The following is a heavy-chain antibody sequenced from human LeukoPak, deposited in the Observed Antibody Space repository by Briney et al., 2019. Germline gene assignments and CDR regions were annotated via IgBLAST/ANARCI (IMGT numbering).Heavy chain of an antibody. CDR1: GFTFSSYA. Sequence: GSLRLSCAASGFTFSSYAMSWVRQAPGKGLEWVSAISGSGGSTYYADSVKGRFTISRDNSKNTLYLQMNSLRAEDTAVYYCANISYDILTGGDKWFDPWGQGTLVTVSS. CDR2: ISGSGGST. D-gene: IGHD3-9*01. V-gene: IGHV3-23*01. CDR3: ANISYDILTGGDKWFDP. J-gene: IGHJ5*02.